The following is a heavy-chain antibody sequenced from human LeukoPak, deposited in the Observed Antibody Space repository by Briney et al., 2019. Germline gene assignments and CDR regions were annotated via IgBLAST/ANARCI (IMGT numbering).Heavy chain of an antibody. V-gene: IGHV4-34*01. CDR3: ARGTVRFRGVPMWFDP. CDR2: INHSGST. J-gene: IGHJ5*02. CDR1: GGSFSGYY. D-gene: IGHD3-10*01. Sequence: PETLSLTCAVYGGSFSGYYWSWIRQPPGKGLEWIGEINHSGSTNYNPSLKSRVTISVDTSKNQFSLKLSSVTAADTAVYYCARGTVRFRGVPMWFDPWGQGTLVTVSS.